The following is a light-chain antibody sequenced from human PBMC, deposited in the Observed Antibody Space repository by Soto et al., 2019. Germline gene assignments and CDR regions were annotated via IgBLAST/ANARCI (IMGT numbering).Light chain of an antibody. CDR2: DAS. CDR3: LQYSSHPWT. J-gene: IGKJ1*01. Sequence: DIQMTQSPSSLSASVGYIFTITCRASQGISNYLAWFQQKPGKAPKLLIYDASSLESGVPSRLRGSGSGTELTITISRLQTGDVATYYCLQYSSHPWTFGQGTKVDI. V-gene: IGKV1-16*01. CDR1: QGISNY.